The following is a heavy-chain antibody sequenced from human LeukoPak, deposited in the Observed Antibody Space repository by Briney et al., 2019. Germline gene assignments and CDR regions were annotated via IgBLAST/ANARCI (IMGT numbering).Heavy chain of an antibody. CDR2: ISGSGGTT. V-gene: IGHV3-23*01. CDR3: AKRLPFYYDY. CDR1: GFTFRSYD. Sequence: GGSLRLSCATSGFTFRSYDMSWVRQAPGKGLEWVSAISGSGGTTYYPDSEKGRFTVSRDNSKDTLYLQMNSLRAEDTAIYYCAKRLPFYYDYWGQGILVTVSS. J-gene: IGHJ4*02.